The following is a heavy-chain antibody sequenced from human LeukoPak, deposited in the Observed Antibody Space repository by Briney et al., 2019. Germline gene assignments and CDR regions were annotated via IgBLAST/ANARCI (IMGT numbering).Heavy chain of an antibody. J-gene: IGHJ6*03. D-gene: IGHD4-23*01. CDR3: ARESMVVTGVYYYYYMDV. CDR1: GYTFTSYY. V-gene: IGHV1-46*01. Sequence: ASVKVSCKASGYTFTSYYMHWVRQAPGQGLEWMGIINPSGGSTSYAQKFQGRVTITTDESTSTAYMELSSLRSEDTAVYYCARESMVVTGVYYYYYMDVWGKGTTVTVSS. CDR2: INPSGGST.